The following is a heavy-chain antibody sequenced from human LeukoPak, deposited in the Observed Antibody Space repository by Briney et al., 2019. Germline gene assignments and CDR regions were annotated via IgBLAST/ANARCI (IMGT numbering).Heavy chain of an antibody. V-gene: IGHV3-30*18. D-gene: IGHD3-22*01. CDR3: ANGYYYDSSGYYDDAFDI. CDR2: ISYDGSNK. Sequence: PGGSLRLSCAASGFTFSSYGMHWVRQAPGKGLEWVAVISYDGSNKYYADSVKGRFTISRDNSKNTLYLQMSSLRAEDTAVYYCANGYYYDSSGYYDDAFDIWGQGTMVTVSS. J-gene: IGHJ3*02. CDR1: GFTFSSYG.